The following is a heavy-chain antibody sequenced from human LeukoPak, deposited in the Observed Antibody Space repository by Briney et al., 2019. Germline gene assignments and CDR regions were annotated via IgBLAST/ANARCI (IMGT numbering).Heavy chain of an antibody. CDR3: AREHIVVVVAAYFDY. J-gene: IGHJ4*02. D-gene: IGHD2-15*01. Sequence: SETLSLTCTVSGGSISSSPYYWGWLRQPPGRGLEWVGSIYYSGSTYYNPSPKSRVTISVATSKNQFSLKLSSVTAADTAVYYCAREHIVVVVAAYFDYWGQGTLVTVSS. V-gene: IGHV4-39*07. CDR2: IYYSGST. CDR1: GGSISSSPYY.